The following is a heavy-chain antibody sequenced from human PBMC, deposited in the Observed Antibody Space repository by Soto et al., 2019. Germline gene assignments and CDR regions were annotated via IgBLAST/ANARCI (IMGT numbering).Heavy chain of an antibody. J-gene: IGHJ6*02. V-gene: IGHV3-7*03. CDR1: GFTFGLYS. CDR3: ARDQLILPAHDFFYGSDV. CDR2: IPQEGSDE. Sequence: GGSLRLSCAVPGFTFGLYSLTWFAKAPGKGLEWVAKIPQEGSDEHYADSVKGRFTTSRDNAKNSVYLQMNSLRAEDTAVYYCARDQLILPAHDFFYGSDVWGQGAKVTVSS. D-gene: IGHD2-15*01.